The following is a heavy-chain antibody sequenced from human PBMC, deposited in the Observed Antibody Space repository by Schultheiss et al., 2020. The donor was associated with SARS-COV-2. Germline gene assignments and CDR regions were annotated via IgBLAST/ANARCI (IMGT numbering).Heavy chain of an antibody. CDR1: GGSISSYY. D-gene: IGHD3-3*01. Sequence: SETLSLTCTVSGGSISSYYWSWIRQPPGKGLEWIGYIYYSGSTYYNPSLKSRVTISLDTSKNQFSLKLSSVTAADTAVYYCARDLYYDFWSGPTESFQHWGQGTLVTVSS. CDR3: ARDLYYDFWSGPTESFQH. J-gene: IGHJ1*01. CDR2: IYYSGST. V-gene: IGHV4-59*12.